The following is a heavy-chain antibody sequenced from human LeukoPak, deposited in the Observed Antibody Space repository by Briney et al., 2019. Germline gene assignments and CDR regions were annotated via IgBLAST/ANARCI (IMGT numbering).Heavy chain of an antibody. Sequence: ASVKVSCKASGYTFTSYYMHWVRQAPGQGLEWMGIINPSGGSTSYAQKFQGRVTMTRDMSTSTVYMELSSLRSEDTAVYYCARGDTMVRGVYYYYYYYMDVWGKGTTVTVSS. V-gene: IGHV1-46*01. D-gene: IGHD3-10*01. CDR1: GYTFTSYY. CDR2: INPSGGST. J-gene: IGHJ6*03. CDR3: ARGDTMVRGVYYYYYYYMDV.